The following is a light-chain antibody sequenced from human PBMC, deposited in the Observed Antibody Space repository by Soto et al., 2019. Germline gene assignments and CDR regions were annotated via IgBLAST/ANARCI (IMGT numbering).Light chain of an antibody. CDR2: AAS. CDR1: QSISSY. J-gene: IGKJ5*01. V-gene: IGKV1-39*01. CDR3: QQSYSTLIT. Sequence: DIQMTQSPSSLSASVGDRVTITCRASQSISSYLNWYQQKPGKAPKLLIYAASSLQSGVPSRFSGRGSGTDVTLTISSLQPEDFATYYCQQSYSTLITFGQGTRLDIK.